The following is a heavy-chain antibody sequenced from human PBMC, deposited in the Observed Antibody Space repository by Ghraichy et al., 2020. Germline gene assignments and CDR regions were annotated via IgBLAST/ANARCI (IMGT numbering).Heavy chain of an antibody. Sequence: SETLSLTCAVYGGSFSGYYWSWIRQPPGKGLEWIGEINHSGSTNYNPSLKSRVTISVDTSKNQFSLKLSSVTAADTAVYYCARVGRDIVLMVYAIHSGLNTRPFDYWGQGTLVTVSS. CDR3: ARVGRDIVLMVYAIHSGLNTRPFDY. CDR1: GGSFSGYY. J-gene: IGHJ4*02. D-gene: IGHD2-8*01. CDR2: INHSGST. V-gene: IGHV4-34*01.